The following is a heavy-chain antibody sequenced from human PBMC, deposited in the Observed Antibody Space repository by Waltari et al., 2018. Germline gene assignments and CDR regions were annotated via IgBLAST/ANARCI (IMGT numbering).Heavy chain of an antibody. CDR2: IIPIFGTA. J-gene: IGHJ4*02. CDR3: ARDTAYCGGDCYSGPLGY. Sequence: QVQLVQSGAEVKKPGSSVKVSCKASGGTFSSYAISWVRPAPGQGLEWMGGIIPIFGTANYAQKFQGRVTITADKSTSTAYMELSSLRSEDTAVYYCARDTAYCGGDCYSGPLGYWGQGTLVTVSS. V-gene: IGHV1-69*14. CDR1: GGTFSSYA. D-gene: IGHD2-21*01.